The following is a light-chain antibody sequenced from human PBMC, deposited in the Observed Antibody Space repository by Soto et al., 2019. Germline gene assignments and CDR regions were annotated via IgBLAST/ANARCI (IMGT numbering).Light chain of an antibody. V-gene: IGLV3-1*01. Sequence: SYELTQPPSVSVSPGQTASMTCSGDKLGGKYVCWYQQKPGQSPVLVIYDDNKRPSGIPVRFSGSNSGNTATLTISGTQAMDEDDYYCQAWDSSVVFGGGTKLTVL. CDR2: DDN. J-gene: IGLJ2*01. CDR3: QAWDSSVV. CDR1: KLGGKY.